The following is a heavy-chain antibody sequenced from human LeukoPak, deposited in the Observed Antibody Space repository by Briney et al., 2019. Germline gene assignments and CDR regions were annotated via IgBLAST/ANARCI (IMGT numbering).Heavy chain of an antibody. J-gene: IGHJ4*02. CDR2: ISAYSGNT. CDR1: GYSFTSYG. CDR3: ARDLRHNLVRGVMGPLNY. D-gene: IGHD3-10*01. V-gene: IGHV1-18*04. Sequence: ASVKVSCKASGYSFTSYGISWVRQAPGQGLEWMGWISAYSGNTNYAQKLQGRVTMTTDTPTSTAYMELRSLRSDDTAVYYCARDLRHNLVRGVMGPLNYWGQGTLVTVSS.